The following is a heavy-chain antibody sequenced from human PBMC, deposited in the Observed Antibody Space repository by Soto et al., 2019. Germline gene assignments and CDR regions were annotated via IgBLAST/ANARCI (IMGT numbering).Heavy chain of an antibody. CDR2: IIPIFGTA. Sequence: QVQLVQSGAEVKKPGSSVKVSCKASGGTFSSYAISWVRQAPGQGLEWMGGIIPIFGTANYAQKFQGRVTITADESTSTAYMELSSLRSEDTAVYYCARRYYYDSSGYMYWYFDLWGRGTLVTVSS. J-gene: IGHJ2*01. CDR1: GGTFSSYA. CDR3: ARRYYYDSSGYMYWYFDL. V-gene: IGHV1-69*12. D-gene: IGHD3-22*01.